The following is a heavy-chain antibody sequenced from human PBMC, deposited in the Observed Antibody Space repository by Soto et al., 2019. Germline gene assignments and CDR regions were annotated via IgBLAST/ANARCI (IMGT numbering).Heavy chain of an antibody. J-gene: IGHJ4*02. V-gene: IGHV3-21*01. D-gene: IGHD1-26*01. CDR1: GFTFSTYT. CDR2: INGRSNYV. CDR3: ARDDGVVGSSSAFDH. Sequence: EVQVVESGGGLVKPGGSLRLSCVFSGFTFSTYTMNWVRQAPGKGLEWVSSINGRSNYVYYADSVKGRFTISRDNAKIALYLQMNRLRAEDTAIYYCARDDGVVGSSSAFDHWGLGTLVTVSS.